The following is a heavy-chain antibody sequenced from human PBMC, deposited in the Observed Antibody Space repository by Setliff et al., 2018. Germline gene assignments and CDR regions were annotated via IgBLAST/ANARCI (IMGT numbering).Heavy chain of an antibody. CDR3: AISTLSICSGGSCPNAFDV. D-gene: IGHD2-15*01. J-gene: IGHJ3*01. Sequence: ASVKVSCKASAHIFKSYGISWVRQAPGQGLEWVGWISSYNDVTSYAQRFQGIVTLATDTSTSAAYMELRTLRSDDTAVYYCAISTLSICSGGSCPNAFDVWGQGTMVTVSS. CDR2: ISSYNDVT. V-gene: IGHV1-18*01. CDR1: AHIFKSYG.